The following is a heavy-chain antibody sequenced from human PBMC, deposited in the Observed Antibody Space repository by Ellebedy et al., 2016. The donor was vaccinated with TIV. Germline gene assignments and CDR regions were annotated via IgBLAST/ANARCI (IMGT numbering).Heavy chain of an antibody. D-gene: IGHD3-10*01. CDR2: IYPGDSDT. Sequence: KVSXXASGDSFIDYWIGWVRQMPGKGLEWMGIIYPGDSDTRYSPSFQGQVTISADKSISTAYLQWSSLKASDTAMYYCARHLYYGSGSYWPSFDYWGQGTLVTVSS. J-gene: IGHJ4*02. CDR3: ARHLYYGSGSYWPSFDY. V-gene: IGHV5-51*01. CDR1: GDSFIDYW.